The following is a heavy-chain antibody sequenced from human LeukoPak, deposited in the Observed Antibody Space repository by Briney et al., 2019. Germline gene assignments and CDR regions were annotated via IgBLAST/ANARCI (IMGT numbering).Heavy chain of an antibody. Sequence: ASVKVSCKASGYTFTGYYMHWVRQAPGQGLEWMGWINPNSGGTNYAQKFQGRVTMTRDTSISTAYMELSRLRSDDTAVYHCAREEYSSSWYSFWGQGTLVTVSS. CDR1: GYTFTGYY. CDR2: INPNSGGT. D-gene: IGHD6-13*01. V-gene: IGHV1-2*02. CDR3: AREEYSSSWYSF. J-gene: IGHJ4*02.